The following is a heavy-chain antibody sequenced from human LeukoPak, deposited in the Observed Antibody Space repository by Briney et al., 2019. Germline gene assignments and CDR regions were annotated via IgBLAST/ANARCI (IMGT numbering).Heavy chain of an antibody. Sequence: KPGGSLRLSCAASGFTFSNAWMSWVRQAPGKGREWVGRIKSKTDGGTTDYAAPVKGRFTISRDDSKNTLYLQMNSLKTEDTAVYYCIGLVDYYDSSGYFIDYWGQGTLVTVSS. CDR1: GFTFSNAW. CDR2: IKSKTDGGTT. CDR3: IGLVDYYDSSGYFIDY. J-gene: IGHJ4*02. D-gene: IGHD3-22*01. V-gene: IGHV3-15*01.